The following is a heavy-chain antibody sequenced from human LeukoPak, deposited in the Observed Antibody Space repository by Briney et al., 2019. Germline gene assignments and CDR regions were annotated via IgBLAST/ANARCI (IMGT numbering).Heavy chain of an antibody. CDR1: GYTFTGYY. CDR3: ARWGYCTSTSCSFDL. V-gene: IGHV1-2*02. Sequence: ASVKVSCKASGYTFTGYYLHWVRQAPGQGLEWMGWINPNSGGTNYAQNSQGRVTMTRDTSISTAYMELSSLRSDDTAVYYCARWGYCTSTSCSFDLWGQGTLVTVSS. D-gene: IGHD2-2*01. CDR2: INPNSGGT. J-gene: IGHJ5*02.